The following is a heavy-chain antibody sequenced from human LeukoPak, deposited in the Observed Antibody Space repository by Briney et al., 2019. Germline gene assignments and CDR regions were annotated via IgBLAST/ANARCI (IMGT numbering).Heavy chain of an antibody. CDR2: ISPNSGGT. D-gene: IGHD3-16*02. Sequence: GASVKVSCKASGYTFTDYCIHWVRQAPGQGLEWMGWISPNSGGTNYAQKFQGRVTMTRDTSISTAYMELSRLRSDDTAVYYCARVVAPGPPDYWGQGTLVTVSS. CDR1: GYTFTDYC. J-gene: IGHJ4*02. CDR3: ARVVAPGPPDY. V-gene: IGHV1-2*02.